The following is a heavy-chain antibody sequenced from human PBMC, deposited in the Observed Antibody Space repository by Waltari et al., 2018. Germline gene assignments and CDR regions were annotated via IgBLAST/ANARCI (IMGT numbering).Heavy chain of an antibody. CDR1: GGSISSYY. CDR3: ARSRGGGIYYDSSGYLDY. V-gene: IGHV4-59*01. D-gene: IGHD3-22*01. Sequence: QVQLQESGSGLVKPSETLSLTCTVSGGSISSYYWSWIRQPPGKGLEWIGYIYYSGSTNYNPSLKGRVTISVDTSKNKFSRKLSSVTAADTAVYYWARSRGGGIYYDSSGYLDYGGQGTLVTVSS. J-gene: IGHJ4*02. CDR2: IYYSGST.